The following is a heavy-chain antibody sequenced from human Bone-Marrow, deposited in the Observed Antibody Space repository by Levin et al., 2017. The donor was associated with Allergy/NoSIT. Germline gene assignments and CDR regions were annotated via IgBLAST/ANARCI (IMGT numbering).Heavy chain of an antibody. CDR2: IYTSGST. D-gene: IGHD6-19*01. CDR1: GGSISSYY. V-gene: IGHV4-4*07. CDR3: ARGAHSSGQHDY. J-gene: IGHJ4*02. Sequence: SCTVSGGSISSYYWSWIRQPAGKGLEWIGRIYTSGSTNYNPSLKSRVTMSVDTSKNQFSLKLSSVTAADTAVYYCARGAHSSGQHDYWGQGTLVTVSS.